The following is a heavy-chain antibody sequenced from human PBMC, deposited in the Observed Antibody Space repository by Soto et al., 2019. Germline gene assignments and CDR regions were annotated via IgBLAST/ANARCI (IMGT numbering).Heavy chain of an antibody. CDR2: IIPIFGTA. V-gene: IGHV1-69*13. J-gene: IGHJ5*02. CDR3: ARDPPGGPASSNWFDP. Sequence: ASVKVSCKASGGTFSSYAISWVRQAPGQGLEWMGGIIPIFGTANYAQKFQGRVTITADESTSTAYMELSSLRSEDTAVYYCARDPPGGPASSNWFDPWRQRTLVTVSS. CDR1: GGTFSSYA. D-gene: IGHD2-15*01.